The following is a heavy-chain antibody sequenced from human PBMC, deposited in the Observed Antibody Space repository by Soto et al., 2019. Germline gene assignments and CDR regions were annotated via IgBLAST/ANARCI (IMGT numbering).Heavy chain of an antibody. J-gene: IGHJ4*02. D-gene: IGHD1-26*01. CDR2: ISIDGSRT. CDR1: GFIFSIYA. CDR3: VRDDPGLGMDY. Sequence: GGSLRLSCSGSGFIFSIYAIHWVRQAPGKGLEYVSFISIDGSRTHYADSVKGRFTISRDNAKNTLYLQMNSLRAEDTAVYFCVRDDPGLGMDYWGLGTLVTVSS. V-gene: IGHV3-64*04.